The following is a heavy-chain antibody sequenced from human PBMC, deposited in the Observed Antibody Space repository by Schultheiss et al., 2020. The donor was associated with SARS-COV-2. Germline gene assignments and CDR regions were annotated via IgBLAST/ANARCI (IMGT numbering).Heavy chain of an antibody. CDR1: GFTFSSYA. CDR2: ISSSSSYI. V-gene: IGHV3-21*01. J-gene: IGHJ6*02. CDR3: AGKGQTGTTTLGAMDV. D-gene: IGHD1-7*01. Sequence: GGSLRLSCAASGFTFSSYAMHWVRQAPGKGLEWVSSISSSSSYIYYADSVKGRFTISRDNSKNTLYLQMNSLRVEDTAVYYCAGKGQTGTTTLGAMDVWGQGTTVTVSS.